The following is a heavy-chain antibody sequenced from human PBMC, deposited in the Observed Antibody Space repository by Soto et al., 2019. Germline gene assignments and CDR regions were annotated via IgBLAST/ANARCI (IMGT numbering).Heavy chain of an antibody. D-gene: IGHD1-26*01. CDR1: GYAITAYY. J-gene: IGHJ4*02. Sequence: ASVKVSCKASGYAITAYYIHWVRQAPGQGLEWMGWIDPRSGGAIYAQRFQDRVTMTRDTSISTVYMDLSGLRSDDTALYYCARDDYGIYPYWGQGTLVTVSS. V-gene: IGHV1-2*02. CDR3: ARDDYGIYPY. CDR2: IDPRSGGA.